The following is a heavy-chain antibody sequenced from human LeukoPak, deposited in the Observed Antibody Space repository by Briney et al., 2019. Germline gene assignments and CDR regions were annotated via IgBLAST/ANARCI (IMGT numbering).Heavy chain of an antibody. CDR2: TRYDGSNR. CDR3: AKDVRGGVVIVPPAANPDY. Sequence: GGSLRLSCAASGFTFSHYGMHWVRQAPGKGLEWVAFTRYDGSNREYADSVKGRFTISRDNSKNTLYLQMNSLRVDDTAVYYCAKDVRGGVVIVPPAANPDYWGQGTLVTVSS. J-gene: IGHJ4*02. D-gene: IGHD2-2*01. CDR1: GFTFSHYG. V-gene: IGHV3-30*02.